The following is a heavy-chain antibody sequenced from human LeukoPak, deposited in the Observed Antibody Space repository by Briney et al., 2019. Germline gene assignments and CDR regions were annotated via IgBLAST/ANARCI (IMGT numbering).Heavy chain of an antibody. CDR3: AKGVGWFDP. CDR2: ISYDGSNK. V-gene: IGHV3-30*18. J-gene: IGHJ5*02. CDR1: GFTFSSYG. Sequence: PGGSLRLSCAASGFTFSSYGMHWVRQAPGKGLEWVAVISYDGSNKYYADSVKGRFTISRYNSKNTLYLQMNSLRAEDTAVYYCAKGVGWFDPWGQGTLVTVSS.